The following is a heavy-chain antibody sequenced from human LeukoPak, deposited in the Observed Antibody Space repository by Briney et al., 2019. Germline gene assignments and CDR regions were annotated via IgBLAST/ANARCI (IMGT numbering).Heavy chain of an antibody. V-gene: IGHV1-18*04. CDR3: ARKLEGATSYFDY. CDR1: GYTFTGYY. CDR2: ISAYNGNT. J-gene: IGHJ4*02. D-gene: IGHD1-26*01. Sequence: ASVKVSCKASGYTFTGYYMHWVRQAPGQGLEWMGWISAYNGNTNYAQKLQGRVTMTTDTSTSTAYMELRSLRSDDTAMYYCARKLEGATSYFDYWGQGTLVTVSS.